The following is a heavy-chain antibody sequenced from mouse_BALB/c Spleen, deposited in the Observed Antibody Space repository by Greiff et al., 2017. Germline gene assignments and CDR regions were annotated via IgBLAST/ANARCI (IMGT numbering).Heavy chain of an antibody. D-gene: IGHD1-1*01. Sequence: VQLQQSGAELVRPGTSVTMSCKAAGYTFTNYWVGRLKQRPGHGHEWIGDIYPGGGYTNYNEKFKGKATLTPDTSSSTTYMQLSTLTSEDSAMYNCARRDGTVLITTVVARHAMDDWGQGTSVTVSS. V-gene: IGHV1-63*02. CDR3: ARRDGTVLITTVVARHAMDD. J-gene: IGHJ4*01. CDR2: IYPGGGYT. CDR1: GYTFTNYW.